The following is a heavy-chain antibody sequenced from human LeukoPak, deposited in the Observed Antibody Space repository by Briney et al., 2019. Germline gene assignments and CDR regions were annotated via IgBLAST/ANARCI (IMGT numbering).Heavy chain of an antibody. CDR1: GGSFSGYY. D-gene: IGHD3-3*01. CDR2: INHSGST. Sequence: SETLSLTCAVYGGSFSGYYWSWIRQPPGKGLEWIGEINHSGSTNYNPSHKSRVTISVDTSKNQFSLKLSSVTAADTAVYYCARGAYDFWSGYYRNWFDPWGQGTLVTVSS. V-gene: IGHV4-34*01. J-gene: IGHJ5*02. CDR3: ARGAYDFWSGYYRNWFDP.